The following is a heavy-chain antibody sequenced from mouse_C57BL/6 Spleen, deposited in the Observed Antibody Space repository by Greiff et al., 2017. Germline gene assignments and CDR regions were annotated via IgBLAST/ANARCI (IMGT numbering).Heavy chain of an antibody. D-gene: IGHD4-1*01. Sequence: QVQLQQPGAELVMPGASVKLSCKASGYTFTSYWMHWVKQRPGQGLEWIGEIDPSDSYTNYNQKFKGKSTVTVDKSSSTAYMQLSSLTSEDSAVYYCARWRTGTVGYWGQGTTRTVSS. CDR3: ARWRTGTVGY. J-gene: IGHJ2*01. V-gene: IGHV1-69*01. CDR2: IDPSDSYT. CDR1: GYTFTSYW.